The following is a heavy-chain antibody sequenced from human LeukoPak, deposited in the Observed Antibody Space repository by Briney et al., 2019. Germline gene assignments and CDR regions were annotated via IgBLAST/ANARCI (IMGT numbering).Heavy chain of an antibody. Sequence: ASVKVSCKASGYTFTDYYMHWVRQAPGQGLEWMGWISTNGGGTNFAQKFQGRVTMTRDTSITTAYMELSRLRSDDTAVYYCARDGNFDYWGQGTLVTVSS. CDR2: ISTNGGGT. CDR3: ARDGNFDY. V-gene: IGHV1-2*02. J-gene: IGHJ4*02. CDR1: GYTFTDYY.